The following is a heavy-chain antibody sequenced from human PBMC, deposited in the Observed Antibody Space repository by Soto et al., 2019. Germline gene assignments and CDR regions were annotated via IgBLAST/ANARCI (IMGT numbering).Heavy chain of an antibody. J-gene: IGHJ4*02. CDR3: AREMGVLNFDY. D-gene: IGHD3-10*01. Sequence: QVQLVESGGGMVQPGRSLRLSCAASGFTFSSYGMHWVRQAPGKGLEWVAVIWYDGSNKYYADSVKGRFTISRDNSKNTLYLQMNSLRAEDTAVYYCAREMGVLNFDYWGQGTLVTVSS. CDR2: IWYDGSNK. CDR1: GFTFSSYG. V-gene: IGHV3-33*01.